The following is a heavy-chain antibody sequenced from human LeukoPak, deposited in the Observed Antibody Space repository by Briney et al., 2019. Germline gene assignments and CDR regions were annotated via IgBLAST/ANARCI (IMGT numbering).Heavy chain of an antibody. CDR3: ARALLWFGELLGPFDY. J-gene: IGHJ4*02. V-gene: IGHV3-53*01. CDR1: GFTVSSNY. D-gene: IGHD3-10*01. Sequence: GGSLRLSCAASGFTVSSNYMSWVRQAPGKGLEWVSVIYSGGSTYYADSVKGRFTISRDNSKNTLYLQMNSLRAEDTAVYYCARALLWFGELLGPFDYWGQGTLVTVSS. CDR2: IYSGGST.